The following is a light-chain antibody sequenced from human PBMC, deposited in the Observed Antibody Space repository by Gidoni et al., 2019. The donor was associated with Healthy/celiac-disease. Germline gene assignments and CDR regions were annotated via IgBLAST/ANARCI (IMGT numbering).Light chain of an antibody. CDR2: TAS. CDR1: QSISSW. V-gene: IGKV1-5*03. CDR3: QQYNSYPYT. J-gene: IGKJ2*01. Sequence: DIQMTQYPSTLYASVGDRVTITCLASQSISSWLALYQQKPGKVPKLLIYTASSLESGVPSSFSGSGSGTEFTLTISSLQPDDFATYYCQQYNSYPYTFGQGTKLEIK.